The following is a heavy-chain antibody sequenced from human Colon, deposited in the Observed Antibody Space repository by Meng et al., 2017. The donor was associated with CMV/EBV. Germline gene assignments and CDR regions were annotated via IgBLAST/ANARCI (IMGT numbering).Heavy chain of an antibody. J-gene: IGHJ4*02. Sequence: ASVKVSCKASGYSLTTNYIHWMRQAPGQGFEWMGIINPSNGATSYAQKFQGTITVTRDTSTGTVYLELRSLKYEDTAVYHCARDPAAAHTGAYFDLWGQGTPVTVSS. V-gene: IGHV1-46*01. CDR2: INPSNGAT. CDR1: GYSLTTNY. CDR3: ARDPAAAHTGAYFDL. D-gene: IGHD6-13*01.